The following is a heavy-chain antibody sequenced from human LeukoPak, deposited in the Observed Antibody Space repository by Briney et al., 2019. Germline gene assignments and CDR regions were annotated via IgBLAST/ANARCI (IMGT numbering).Heavy chain of an antibody. CDR1: GGSFSGYY. V-gene: IGHV4-34*01. Sequence: SETLSLTCAVYGGSFSGYYWSWIRQPPGKGLEWIGEINHSGSTNYNPSLKSRVTISVDTSKKQFSLNLTSVTAADTAVYYCARGWGSSPLDYWGQGTLLTVSS. J-gene: IGHJ4*02. CDR2: INHSGST. D-gene: IGHD6-6*01. CDR3: ARGWGSSPLDY.